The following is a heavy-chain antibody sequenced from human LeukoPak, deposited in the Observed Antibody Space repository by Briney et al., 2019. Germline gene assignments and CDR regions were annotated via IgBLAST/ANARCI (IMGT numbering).Heavy chain of an antibody. J-gene: IGHJ3*02. CDR1: GGTFSSYA. V-gene: IGHV1-69*13. D-gene: IGHD6-13*01. CDR2: IIPIFGTA. Sequence: ASVKVSCKASGGTFSSYAISWVRQAPGQGLEWMGGIIPIFGTANYAQKFQGRVTITADESTSTAYMELSSLRSEDTAVYYCARDHGSSSWTGDAFDIWGQGTMVTVSS. CDR3: ARDHGSSSWTGDAFDI.